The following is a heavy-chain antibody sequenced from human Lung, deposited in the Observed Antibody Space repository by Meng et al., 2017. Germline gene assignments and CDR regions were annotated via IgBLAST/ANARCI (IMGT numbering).Heavy chain of an antibody. CDR3: ARGPTTMAHDFDY. V-gene: IGHV4-34*01. CDR2: INHSGST. CDR1: GGSFSDYY. Sequence: LQQVGAGLFMPSGALSPACVVSGGSFSDYYWSWIRQPPGKGLEWIGEINHSGSTNYKPSLESRATISVDTSQNNLSLKLSSVTAADSAVYYCARGPTTMAHDFDYWGQGTLVTVSS. D-gene: IGHD4-11*01. J-gene: IGHJ4*02.